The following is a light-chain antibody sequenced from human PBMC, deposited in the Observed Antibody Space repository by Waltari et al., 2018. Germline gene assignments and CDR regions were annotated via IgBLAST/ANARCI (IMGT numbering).Light chain of an antibody. CDR3: QQYNNWPRT. CDR1: QDISNN. V-gene: IGKV1-33*01. Sequence: DIQMTQSPSSLSASMGERVTISCQASQDISNNLHWYQQKPGQAPKLLIYAASNLQTGVSSRFSGSGSGTHFSLTISSLQPEDVATYYCQQYNNWPRTFGQGTKVEIK. CDR2: AAS. J-gene: IGKJ1*01.